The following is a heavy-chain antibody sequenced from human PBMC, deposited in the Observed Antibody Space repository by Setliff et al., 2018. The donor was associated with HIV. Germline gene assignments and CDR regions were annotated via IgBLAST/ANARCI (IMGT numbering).Heavy chain of an antibody. Sequence: ASVKVSCKASGYTFTDNYMHWVRQAPGQGLEWMGRINPSGDNTNYALKFQGRVTMTRDTSTSTVYMELSSLRSEDTAVYYCARDADYDFWSGYPHYFDYWGQGTLVTVSS. CDR1: GYTFTDNY. V-gene: IGHV1-46*01. D-gene: IGHD3-3*01. J-gene: IGHJ4*02. CDR2: INPSGDNT. CDR3: ARDADYDFWSGYPHYFDY.